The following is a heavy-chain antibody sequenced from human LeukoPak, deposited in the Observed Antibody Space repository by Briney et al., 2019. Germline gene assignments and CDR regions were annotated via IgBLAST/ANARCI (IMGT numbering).Heavy chain of an antibody. CDR1: GFTFSSYG. V-gene: IGHV3-30*18. CDR3: AKAFYDYVWGSYRYTEGGGVY. CDR2: ISYDGSNK. Sequence: GRSLRLSCAASGFTFSSYGMHWVRQAPGKGLEWVAVISYDGSNKYYADSVKGRFTISRDNSENTLYLQMNSLRAEDTAVYYCAKAFYDYVWGSYRYTEGGGVYWGQGTLVTVSS. J-gene: IGHJ4*02. D-gene: IGHD3-16*02.